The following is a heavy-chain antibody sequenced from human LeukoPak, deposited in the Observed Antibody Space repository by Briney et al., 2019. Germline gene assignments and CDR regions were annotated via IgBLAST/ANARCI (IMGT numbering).Heavy chain of an antibody. J-gene: IGHJ4*02. Sequence: ASVKVSCKASGYTFTSYYMHWVRQAPGQGLEWMGIINPSGGSTSYAQKFQGRVTMTRDTSTSTVYMELSSLRSDDTAVYYCAREVPYDTSVYYQPFDYWGQGTLVTVSS. D-gene: IGHD3-22*01. CDR2: INPSGGST. CDR1: GYTFTSYY. CDR3: AREVPYDTSVYYQPFDY. V-gene: IGHV1-46*01.